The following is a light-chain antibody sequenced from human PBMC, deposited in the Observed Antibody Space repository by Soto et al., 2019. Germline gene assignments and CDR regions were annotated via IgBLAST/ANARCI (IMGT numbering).Light chain of an antibody. CDR3: QQYSTYPLT. V-gene: IGKV1-5*01. Sequence: IQITQSPSTPSASIGDRVTNTFRASQSITTFLAWYQQKPRKAPQILIYDASKLEPGVPSRLSGGGSGTEFTLTISSLQPDDFATYYCQQYSTYPLTFGGGTKVDIK. CDR2: DAS. CDR1: QSITTF. J-gene: IGKJ4*01.